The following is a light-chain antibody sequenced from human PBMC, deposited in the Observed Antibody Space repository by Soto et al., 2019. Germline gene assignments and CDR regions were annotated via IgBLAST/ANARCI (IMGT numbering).Light chain of an antibody. V-gene: IGKV3-15*01. CDR1: QYISKY. Sequence: EVVMTQSPATLSVSPGERATLSCRASQYISKYLAWYQQRPGQAPRLLIYDASTRATGIPDRFSGSGSGTEFTLTLSSLQSEDVAVYYCHQYNEWRTFGQGTKVEIK. CDR3: HQYNEWRT. J-gene: IGKJ1*01. CDR2: DAS.